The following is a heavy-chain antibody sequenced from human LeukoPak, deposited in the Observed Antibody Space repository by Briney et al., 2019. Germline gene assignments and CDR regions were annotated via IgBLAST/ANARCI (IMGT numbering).Heavy chain of an antibody. D-gene: IGHD2-2*01. Sequence: GGSLILSCAASGFTFSSYWMSWVRQAPGKGPEFVANVKEDGSEKSYVDSVKGRFTISRDNAKKTVSLQMSSLRAEDTAVYYCARHGPATADAFDIWGQGTMVTVSS. CDR2: VKEDGSEK. CDR1: GFTFSSYW. CDR3: ARHGPATADAFDI. V-gene: IGHV3-7*01. J-gene: IGHJ3*02.